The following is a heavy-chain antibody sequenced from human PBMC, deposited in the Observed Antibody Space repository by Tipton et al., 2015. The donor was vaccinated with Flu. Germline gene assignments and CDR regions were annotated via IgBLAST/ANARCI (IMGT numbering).Heavy chain of an antibody. CDR1: GFTFSSYA. J-gene: IGHJ6*02. D-gene: IGHD2-2*01. CDR2: ISYDGSNK. Sequence: CAASGFTFSSYAMQWVRQAPGKGLEWVTFISYDGSNKYYADSVKGRFTISRDNSKKTLYLQMNSLRPEDTAVYYCARQGRPGYCSSTSCHHLFYYGMDVWGQGTTVTVSS. V-gene: IGHV3-30-3*01. CDR3: ARQGRPGYCSSTSCHHLFYYGMDV.